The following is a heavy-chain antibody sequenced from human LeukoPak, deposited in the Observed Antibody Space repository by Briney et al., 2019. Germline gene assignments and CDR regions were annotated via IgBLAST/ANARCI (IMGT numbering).Heavy chain of an antibody. CDR3: ARDPKTYYYDSSGYYHDAFDI. Sequence: SETLSLTCTVSGGSISSYYWSWIRQSPGKGLEWIGYINHSGSTKYNPSLKSRVTISVDMSRNQFSLKLSSVTAADTAVYYCARDPKTYYYDSSGYYHDAFDIWGQGTMVTVSS. V-gene: IGHV4-59*01. CDR2: INHSGST. CDR1: GGSISSYY. J-gene: IGHJ3*02. D-gene: IGHD3-22*01.